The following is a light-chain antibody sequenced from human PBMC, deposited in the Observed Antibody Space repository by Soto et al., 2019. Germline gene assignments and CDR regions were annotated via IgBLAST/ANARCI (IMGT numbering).Light chain of an antibody. J-gene: IGLJ3*02. CDR2: EVS. V-gene: IGLV2-14*01. Sequence: QSVLTQPASVSGSPGQSITISCTGTSSDVGGYNYVSWYQQHTGKAPKLMIYEVSNRPSGVSNRFSGSKSGNTASLTISGIQAEDEADYYCSSYTSISTGVFGGGTKLTVL. CDR1: SSDVGGYNY. CDR3: SSYTSISTGV.